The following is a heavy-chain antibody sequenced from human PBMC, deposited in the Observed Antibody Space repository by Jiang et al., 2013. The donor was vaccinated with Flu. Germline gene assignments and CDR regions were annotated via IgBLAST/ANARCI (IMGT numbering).Heavy chain of an antibody. V-gene: IGHV4-59*01. Sequence: YWSWIRQPPGKGLEWIGYIYYSGSTNYNPSLKSRVTISVDTSKNQFSLKLSSVTAADTAVYYCARGRPTVLPPATMHDAFDIWGQGTMVTVSS. CDR2: IYYSGST. CDR3: ARGRPTVLPPATMHDAFDI. J-gene: IGHJ3*02. D-gene: IGHD4-11*01. CDR1: Y.